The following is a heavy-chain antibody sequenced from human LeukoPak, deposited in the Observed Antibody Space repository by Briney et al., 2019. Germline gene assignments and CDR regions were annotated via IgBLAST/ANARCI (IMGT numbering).Heavy chain of an antibody. CDR2: IYYSGST. CDR3: ARVRRAKTYYYDSSGYYADY. CDR1: GGSISSYY. Sequence: PSETLSLTCTVSGGSISSYYWSWIRQPPGKGLEWIGYIYYSGSTNYNPSLKSRVTISVDTSKNKFSLKLSSVTAAATAVYYCARVRRAKTYYYDSSGYYADYWGQGTLVTVSS. J-gene: IGHJ4*02. V-gene: IGHV4-59*01. D-gene: IGHD3-22*01.